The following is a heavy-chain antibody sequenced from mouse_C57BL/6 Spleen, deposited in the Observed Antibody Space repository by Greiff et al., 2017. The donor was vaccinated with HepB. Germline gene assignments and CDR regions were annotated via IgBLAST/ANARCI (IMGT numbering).Heavy chain of an antibody. CDR1: GYTFTSYW. Sequence: VQLKQPGAELVRPGSSVKLSCKASGYTFTSYWMDWVKQRPGQGLEWIGNIYPSDSETHYNQKFKDKATLTVDKSSSTAYMQLSSLTSEDSAVYYCAITTVVAPYWGQGTTLTVSS. CDR3: AITTVVAPY. CDR2: IYPSDSET. J-gene: IGHJ2*01. V-gene: IGHV1-61*01. D-gene: IGHD1-1*01.